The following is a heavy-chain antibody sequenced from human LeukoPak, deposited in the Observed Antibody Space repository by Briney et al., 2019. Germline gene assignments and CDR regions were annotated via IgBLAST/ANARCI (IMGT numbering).Heavy chain of an antibody. Sequence: GGSLRLSRAASGFTFSSYSMNWVRQAPGKGLEWVSYMSSSSSTIYYADSVKGRFTISRDNAKNSLHLQMNSLRDEDTAVYYCARDPSSAVAGYFDYWGQGTLVTVSS. CDR2: MSSSSSTI. D-gene: IGHD6-19*01. CDR3: ARDPSSAVAGYFDY. V-gene: IGHV3-48*02. CDR1: GFTFSSYS. J-gene: IGHJ4*02.